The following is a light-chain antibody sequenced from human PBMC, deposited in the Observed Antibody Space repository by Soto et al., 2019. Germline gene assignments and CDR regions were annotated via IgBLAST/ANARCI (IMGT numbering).Light chain of an antibody. CDR1: QSVSSY. Sequence: TLSLSPGERATLSCRASQSVSSYLAWYQQKPGQAPRLLIFDASNRATGIPARFSGSGSGTDFTLTVSSLEPEDFAVYYCQQRSNWPPLFTFGPGTKVDIK. J-gene: IGKJ3*01. CDR2: DAS. V-gene: IGKV3-11*01. CDR3: QQRSNWPPLFT.